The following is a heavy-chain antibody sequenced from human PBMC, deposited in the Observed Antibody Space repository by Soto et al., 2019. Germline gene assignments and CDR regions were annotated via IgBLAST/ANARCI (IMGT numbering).Heavy chain of an antibody. CDR1: GGTFSSYT. CDR2: IIPILGIA. J-gene: IGHJ4*02. Sequence: SVKVSCKASGGTFSSYTISWVRQAPGQGLGWMGRIIPILGIANYAQKFQGRVTITADKSTSTAYMELSSLRSEDTAVYYCARGYSSSWKDYWGQGTLVTVSS. D-gene: IGHD6-13*01. CDR3: ARGYSSSWKDY. V-gene: IGHV1-69*02.